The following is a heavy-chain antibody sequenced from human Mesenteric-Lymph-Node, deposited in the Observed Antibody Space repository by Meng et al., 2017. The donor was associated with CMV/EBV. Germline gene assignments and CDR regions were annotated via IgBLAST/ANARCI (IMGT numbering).Heavy chain of an antibody. J-gene: IGHJ6*02. CDR2: ISYDSTTI. CDR3: ARAAGSSSWYPNYYYYGMDV. V-gene: IGHV3-48*04. D-gene: IGHD6-13*01. Sequence: GESLKISCTASGFTFSHYTMNWVRQAPGKGLEWISYISYDSTTIYYADSVKGRFTISRDNAKNSLYLQMNSLRAEDTAVYYCARAAGSSSWYPNYYYYGMDVWGQGTTVTVSS. CDR1: GFTFSHYT.